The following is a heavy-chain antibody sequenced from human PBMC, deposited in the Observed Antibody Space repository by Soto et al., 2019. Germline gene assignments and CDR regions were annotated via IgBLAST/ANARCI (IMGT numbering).Heavy chain of an antibody. V-gene: IGHV3-23*01. Sequence: LRLSCAASGFTFSSYAMSWVRQAPGKGLEWVSAISGSGGSTYYADSVKGRFTISRDNSKDTLYLQMNSLRAEDAAVYYCAKDPRGYIGSRNRDYWGQGTLVTVSS. J-gene: IGHJ4*02. CDR1: GFTFSSYA. CDR2: ISGSGGST. CDR3: AKDPRGYIGSRNRDY. D-gene: IGHD1-26*01.